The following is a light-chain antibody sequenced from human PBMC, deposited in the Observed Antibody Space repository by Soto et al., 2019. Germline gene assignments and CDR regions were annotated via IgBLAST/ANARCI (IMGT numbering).Light chain of an antibody. CDR3: QAWDGSTAVV. CDR1: KLGDKY. Sequence: SYELTQPPSVSVSPGQTASITCSGDKLGDKYACWYQQKPGQSPLLVIYQDNKRPSGIPERFSGSNSGNTATLTISGTQAMDEADYYCQAWDGSTAVVFGGGTKLTVL. J-gene: IGLJ2*01. CDR2: QDN. V-gene: IGLV3-1*01.